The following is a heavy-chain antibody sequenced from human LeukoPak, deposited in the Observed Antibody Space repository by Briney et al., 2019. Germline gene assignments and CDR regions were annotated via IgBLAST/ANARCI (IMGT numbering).Heavy chain of an antibody. Sequence: GGSLRLSCAASGFTFDDYGMSWVRQAPGKGLEWVSGINWNGGSTGYADSVKGRFTISRDNAKNSLYLQMNSLRAEDTALYYSARYYDFDYYYYYMDVWGKGTTVTVSS. CDR3: ARYYDFDYYYYYMDV. D-gene: IGHD3-3*01. J-gene: IGHJ6*03. CDR2: INWNGGST. V-gene: IGHV3-20*04. CDR1: GFTFDDYG.